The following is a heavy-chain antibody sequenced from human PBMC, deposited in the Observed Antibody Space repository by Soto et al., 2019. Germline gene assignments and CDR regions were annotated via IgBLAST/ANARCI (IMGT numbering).Heavy chain of an antibody. V-gene: IGHV4-61*01. D-gene: IGHD2-2*01. CDR1: GGSVSSGSYY. CDR3: ARAPSYCISTSCYGYYYGMDV. Sequence: QVQLQESGPGLVKPSETLSLTCTVSGGSVSSGSYYWSWIRQPPGKGLEWIGYIYYSGSTNYNPSLKSRDTIAVDTSKNQCSLKLSSVTAADTAVYYCARAPSYCISTSCYGYYYGMDVWGQGTTVTVSS. CDR2: IYYSGST. J-gene: IGHJ6*02.